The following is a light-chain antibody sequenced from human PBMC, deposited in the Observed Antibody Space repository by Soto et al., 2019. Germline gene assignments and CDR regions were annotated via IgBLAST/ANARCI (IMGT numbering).Light chain of an antibody. J-gene: IGLJ1*01. CDR2: SND. Sequence: QSVLTQPASASAAPGQRFTISCSGRSSDVGSNTVNWYQQFPGAAPKLLIYSNDQRPSGVPDRFSASKSGTSASLAISGLQSEDEADYYCATWDDSLFGHVFGTGTKV. CDR1: SSDVGSNT. CDR3: ATWDDSLFGHV. V-gene: IGLV1-44*01.